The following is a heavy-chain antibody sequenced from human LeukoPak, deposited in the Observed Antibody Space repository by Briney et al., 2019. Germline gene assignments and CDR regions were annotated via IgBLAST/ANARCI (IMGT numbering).Heavy chain of an antibody. CDR2: ISYTGNQK. CDR3: VRGLLGTEDY. Sequence: PGGSLRLSCAASGFTFSNYGMHWVRQAPGKGLEWVAVISYTGNQKYYADSVKGRFTISRDNSKKTVSLQMNSLRAEDTAVYYCVRGLLGTEDYWGQGTLVTVSS. J-gene: IGHJ4*02. D-gene: IGHD1/OR15-1a*01. V-gene: IGHV3-30*03. CDR1: GFTFSNYG.